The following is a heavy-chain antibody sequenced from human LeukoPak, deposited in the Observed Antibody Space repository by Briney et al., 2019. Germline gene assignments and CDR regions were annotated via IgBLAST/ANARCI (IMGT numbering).Heavy chain of an antibody. CDR3: VKGHDILTGYYTRPPFDY. D-gene: IGHD3-9*01. CDR1: GFTFSSYS. V-gene: IGHV3-21*01. CDR2: ISSSSSYI. Sequence: GGSLRLSCAASGFTFSSYSMNWVRQAPGKGLEWVSSISSSSSYIYYADSVKGRFTTSRDNAKNSLYLQMNSLRAEDTAVYYCVKGHDILTGYYTRPPFDYWGQGTLVTVSS. J-gene: IGHJ4*02.